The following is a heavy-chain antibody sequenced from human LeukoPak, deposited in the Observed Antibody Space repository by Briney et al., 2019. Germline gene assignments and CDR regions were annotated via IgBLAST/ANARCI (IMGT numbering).Heavy chain of an antibody. V-gene: IGHV1-69*04. CDR1: GGTFSSYA. D-gene: IGHD1-26*01. CDR3: ALFRVGSYYFDY. Sequence: GASVKVSCKASGGTFSSYAISWVRQAPGQGLEWMGRIIPILGIANYAQKFQGRVTITADKSTSTAYMELSSLRSEDTAVYYCALFRVGSYYFDYWGQGTLVTVSS. CDR2: IIPILGIA. J-gene: IGHJ4*02.